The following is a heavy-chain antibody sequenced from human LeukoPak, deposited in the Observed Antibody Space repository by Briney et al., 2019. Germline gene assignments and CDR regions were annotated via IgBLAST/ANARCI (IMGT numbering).Heavy chain of an antibody. J-gene: IGHJ5*02. CDR3: ARVSAPYSLVQTTLAVGWFAP. D-gene: IGHD5-18*01. CDR2: ISSSSSTI. Sequence: GGSLRLSCAASGFTFSSYSMNWVRQAPGKGLECVSYISSSSSTIYYADSVKGRFTISRDNAKNSLYLQMNSLRAEDTAVYYCARVSAPYSLVQTTLAVGWFAPWGQGTLVTVSP. V-gene: IGHV3-48*01. CDR1: GFTFSSYS.